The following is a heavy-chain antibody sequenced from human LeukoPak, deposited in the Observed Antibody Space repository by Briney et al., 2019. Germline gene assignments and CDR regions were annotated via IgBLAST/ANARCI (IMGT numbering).Heavy chain of an antibody. CDR2: MSGSGDST. D-gene: IGHD2-8*01. J-gene: IGHJ4*02. CDR1: GFTFNSYA. Sequence: GGALRLSCAPSGFTFNSYAMSWVREAPGKGQEWVSAMSGSGDSTYFAASVKGRFTISRDNSKNTLYLQMNSLRAEDTAVYYCAKAGGLMVYARELIDQWGQGTLVTVSS. CDR3: AKAGGLMVYARELIDQ. V-gene: IGHV3-23*01.